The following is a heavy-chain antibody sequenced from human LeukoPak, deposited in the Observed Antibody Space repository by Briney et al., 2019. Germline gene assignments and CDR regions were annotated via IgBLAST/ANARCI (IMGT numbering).Heavy chain of an antibody. CDR3: ARLGYYGSERRFSPYYLDY. Sequence: GESLKISCKGSGYIFSTYWIGWVRQMPGKGLEWMGVIYPGDSDTTYSPSFQGQVTISIDKSIKIAYLQWRSLKASDTAMYYCARLGYYGSERRFSPYYLDYWGQGTPVTVSS. J-gene: IGHJ4*02. D-gene: IGHD3-10*01. V-gene: IGHV5-51*01. CDR1: GYIFSTYW. CDR2: IYPGDSDT.